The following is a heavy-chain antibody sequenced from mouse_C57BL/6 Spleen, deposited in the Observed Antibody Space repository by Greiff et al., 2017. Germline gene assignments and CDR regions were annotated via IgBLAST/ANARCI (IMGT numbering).Heavy chain of an antibody. CDR2: INPSSGYT. CDR1: GYTFTSYT. V-gene: IGHV1-4*01. D-gene: IGHD4-1*01. CDR3: ARGDWEGY. J-gene: IGHJ2*01. Sequence: VKLMESGAELARPGASVKMSCKASGYTFTSYTMHWVKQRPGQGLEWIGYINPSSGYTKFNQKFKDKATLTADKSSSTAYMQLSSLTSEDSAVYYCARGDWEGYWGQGTTLTVSS.